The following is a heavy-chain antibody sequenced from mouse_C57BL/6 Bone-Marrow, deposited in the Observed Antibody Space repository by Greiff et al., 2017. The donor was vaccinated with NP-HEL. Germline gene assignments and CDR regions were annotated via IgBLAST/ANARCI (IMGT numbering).Heavy chain of an antibody. CDR1: GFPITSGYY. V-gene: IGHV12-3*01. D-gene: IGHD2-3*01. Sequence: QLVESGPGLVKPSQSLFLTCSITGFPITSGYYWILIRQSPGKPLEWMGYITHSGGTIYNPSLQSPTSITRDTSNNQFFLQFSSLTTEDTAMYYCAGDDDDCRYLDVEGRGTAITVTA. J-gene: IGHJ1*03. CDR2: ITHSGGT. CDR3: AGDDDDCRYLDV.